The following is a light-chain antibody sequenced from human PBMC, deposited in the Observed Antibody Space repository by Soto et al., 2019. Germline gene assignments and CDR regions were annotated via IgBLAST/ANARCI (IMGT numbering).Light chain of an antibody. J-gene: IGLJ1*01. CDR2: EVS. CDR3: SSFTSSSTQV. CDR1: SSDVGGYNY. Sequence: QSALTQPASVSGSPGQSITISCTGTSSDVGGYNYVSWYQQHPGKVPKLMIYEVSNRPSGVVNRFSGSKSGNTASLTISGLQAEDEADYYCSSFTSSSTQVVGTGTKVTVL. V-gene: IGLV2-14*01.